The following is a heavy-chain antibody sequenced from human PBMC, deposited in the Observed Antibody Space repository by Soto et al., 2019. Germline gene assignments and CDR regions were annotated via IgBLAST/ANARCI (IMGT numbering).Heavy chain of an antibody. CDR1: GFTFSSYS. Sequence: GGSLRLSCAASGFTFSSYSMNWVRQAPGKGLEWVSSISSSSSYIYYADSVKGRFTISRDNAKNSLYLQMNSLRAEDTAVYYCARGSFIAGDAFDIWGQGTMVTVSS. CDR2: ISSSSSYI. CDR3: ARGSFIAGDAFDI. D-gene: IGHD1-26*01. V-gene: IGHV3-21*01. J-gene: IGHJ3*02.